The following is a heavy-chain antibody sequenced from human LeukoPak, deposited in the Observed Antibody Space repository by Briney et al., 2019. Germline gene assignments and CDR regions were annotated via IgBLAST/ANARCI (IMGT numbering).Heavy chain of an antibody. CDR3: ARVGSYYDMDV. CDR1: GFTFSSDA. Sequence: GGSLRLSCAASGFTFSSDAMSWVRQAPGKGLEWVSTISSGGDSTYYATSVKGRFTVSRDIFQNTLYLQMNNLRAEDTAVYYCARVGSYYDMDVWGQGTTVTVSS. J-gene: IGHJ6*02. D-gene: IGHD3-10*01. CDR2: ISSGGDST. V-gene: IGHV3-23*01.